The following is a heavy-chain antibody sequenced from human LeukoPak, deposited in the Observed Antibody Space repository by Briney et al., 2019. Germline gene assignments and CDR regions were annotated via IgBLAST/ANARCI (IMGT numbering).Heavy chain of an antibody. CDR2: SRSKANSYAT. CDR1: GFTFSGSA. D-gene: IGHD2-2*01. V-gene: IGHV3-73*01. Sequence: GGSLRLSCAASGFTFSGSAMHWVRQASGKGLEGVGRSRSKANSYATAYAASVKGRFTISRDDSKNTAYLQMNSLKTEDTAVYYCTISLLVPAATYYYYYMDVWGKGTTVTVSS. CDR3: TISLLVPAATYYYYYMDV. J-gene: IGHJ6*03.